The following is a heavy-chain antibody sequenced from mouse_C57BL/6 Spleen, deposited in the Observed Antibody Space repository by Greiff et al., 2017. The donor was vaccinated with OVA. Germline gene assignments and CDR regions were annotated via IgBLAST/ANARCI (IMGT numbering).Heavy chain of an antibody. D-gene: IGHD2-3*01. CDR3: ASGYDGYYAWFAY. V-gene: IGHV1-55*01. CDR2: IYPGSGST. J-gene: IGHJ3*01. CDR1: GYTFTSYW. Sequence: VQLQQPGAELVKPGASVKMSCKASGYTFTSYWITWVKQRPGQGLEWIGDIYPGSGSTNYNEKFKSKATLTVDTSSSTAYMQLSSLTSEDSAVYYCASGYDGYYAWFAYWGQGTLVTVSA.